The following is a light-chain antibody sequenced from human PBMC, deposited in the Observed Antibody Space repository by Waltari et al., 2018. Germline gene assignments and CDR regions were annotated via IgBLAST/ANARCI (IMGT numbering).Light chain of an antibody. Sequence: QTILTQPHSASGTPGQRVTVSCSGDNSNIGKNTVNWYQQLPGTAPKLLIYRDNQRPSGVPDRVSGSRSGTSASLAISGLRPDDEASYYCATWDDRQSGVVFGGGTTLTVL. V-gene: IGLV1-44*01. CDR2: RDN. CDR3: ATWDDRQSGVV. CDR1: NSNIGKNT. J-gene: IGLJ2*01.